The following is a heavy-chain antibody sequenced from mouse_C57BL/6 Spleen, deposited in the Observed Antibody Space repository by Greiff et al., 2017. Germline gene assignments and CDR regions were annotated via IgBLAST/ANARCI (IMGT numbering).Heavy chain of an antibody. D-gene: IGHD1-1*01. V-gene: IGHV2-4*01. CDR3: AKAHYYGSSYYAMDY. J-gene: IGHJ4*01. CDR1: GFSLSSYG. CDR2: IWSGGST. Sequence: QVQLQQSGPGLVQPSQSLSITCTVSGFSLSSYGVHWVRQPPGKGLEWLGVIWSGGSTDYNAAFISRLSISKDNSKSQVFFKMNSLQADDTAIYYCAKAHYYGSSYYAMDYWGQGTSVTVSS.